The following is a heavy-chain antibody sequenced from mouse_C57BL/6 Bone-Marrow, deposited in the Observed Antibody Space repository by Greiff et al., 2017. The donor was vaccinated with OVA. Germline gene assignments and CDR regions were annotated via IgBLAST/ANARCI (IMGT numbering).Heavy chain of an antibody. V-gene: IGHV3-6*01. CDR2: ISYDGSN. J-gene: IGHJ3*01. Sequence: EVQLQESGPGLVKPSQSLSLTCSVTGYSITSGYYWNWIRQFPGNKLEWMGYISYDGSNNYNPSLKNRISITRDTSKNQFLLKLNSVTTEDTATYYCARAPAWFAYWGQGTLVTVSA. CDR1: GYSITSGYY. CDR3: ARAPAWFAY.